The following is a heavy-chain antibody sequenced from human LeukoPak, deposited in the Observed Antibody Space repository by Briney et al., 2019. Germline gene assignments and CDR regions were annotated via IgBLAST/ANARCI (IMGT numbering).Heavy chain of an antibody. CDR2: VGSSSGNT. CDR1: GFTFSDYS. J-gene: IGHJ4*02. D-gene: IGHD5-12*01. CDR3: ARDHRYAFDN. V-gene: IGHV3-48*04. Sequence: WGSLRLSCAASGFTFSDYSMNWVRQAPGKGLEWISYVGSSSGNTKYADSVKGRFTISRDSAKNSVFLQMNSLRVEDTAVYYCARDHRYAFDNWGQGTLVTVSS.